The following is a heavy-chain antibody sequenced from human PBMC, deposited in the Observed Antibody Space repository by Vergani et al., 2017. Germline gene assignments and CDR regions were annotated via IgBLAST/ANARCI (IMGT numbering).Heavy chain of an antibody. CDR2: MNPNSGNT. V-gene: IGHV1-8*01. D-gene: IGHD6-13*01. CDR3: ARVGSSSWLNNYYYYYGMDV. CDR1: GYTFTSYD. J-gene: IGHJ6*02. Sequence: QVQLVQSGAEVKKPGASVKVSCKASGYTFTSYDINWVRQATGQGLEWMGWMNPNSGNTGYAQNFQGRVTMTRNTSISTAYMELSSLRSEDTAVYYCARVGSSSWLNNYYYYYGMDVWGQGTTVTVSS.